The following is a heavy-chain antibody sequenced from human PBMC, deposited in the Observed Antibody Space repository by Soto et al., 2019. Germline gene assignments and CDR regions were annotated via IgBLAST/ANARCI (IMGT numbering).Heavy chain of an antibody. V-gene: IGHV3-53*01. CDR2: VYSHGAT. D-gene: IGHD3-10*01. J-gene: IGHJ6*02. CDR3: TTSPRVGV. Sequence: EVHLVESGGGLIQPGGSLRLSCAASGFTVGNNYMTWVRQAPGKGLEWVSLVYSHGATYYADSVKGRFTISRDSSKNTFYLQLNSLRAEDTAMYYCTTSPRVGVWGQATTVTVSS. CDR1: GFTVGNNY.